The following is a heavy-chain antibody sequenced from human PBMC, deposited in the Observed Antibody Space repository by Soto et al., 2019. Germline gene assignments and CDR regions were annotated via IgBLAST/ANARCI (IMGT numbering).Heavy chain of an antibody. CDR2: IWYDGSNK. J-gene: IGHJ4*02. V-gene: IGHV3-33*01. CDR3: ASLSSPDYGDYVEGVDY. CDR1: GFTFSSYG. D-gene: IGHD4-17*01. Sequence: GGSLRLSCAASGFTFSSYGMHWVRQAPGKGLEWVAVIWYDGSNKYYADSVKGRFTISRDNSKNTLYLQMNSLRAEDTAVYYCASLSSPDYGDYVEGVDYWGQGTLVTVSS.